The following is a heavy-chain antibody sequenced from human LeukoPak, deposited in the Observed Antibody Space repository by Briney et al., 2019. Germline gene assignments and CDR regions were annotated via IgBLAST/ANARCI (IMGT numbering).Heavy chain of an antibody. CDR3: ARGVVRGKNWFDP. CDR1: GGSFSDYY. Sequence: SETLSLTCAVYGGSFSDYYWSWIRQPPGKGLEWIGEINHSGSTNYNPSLKSRVIISVDTSNNQFSLKLSSVTAADTAIYYCARGVVRGKNWFDPWGQGTLVTVSS. J-gene: IGHJ5*02. V-gene: IGHV4-34*01. D-gene: IGHD3-10*01. CDR2: INHSGST.